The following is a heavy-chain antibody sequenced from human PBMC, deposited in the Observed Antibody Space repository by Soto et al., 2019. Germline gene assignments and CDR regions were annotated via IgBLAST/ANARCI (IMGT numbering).Heavy chain of an antibody. V-gene: IGHV4-59*01. CDR1: GSSISSYY. CDR3: ARDKIWNWFDP. J-gene: IGHJ5*02. Sequence: SETLSLTCTVSGSSISSYYWSWIRQPPGKGLEWIGYIYYSGSTNYNPSLKSRVTISVDTSKNQFSLKLSSVTAGDTAVYYCARDKIWNWFDPWGQGTLVTVSS. CDR2: IYYSGST.